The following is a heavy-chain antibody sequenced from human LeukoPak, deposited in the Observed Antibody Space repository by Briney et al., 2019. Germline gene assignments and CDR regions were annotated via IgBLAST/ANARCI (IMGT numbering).Heavy chain of an antibody. CDR1: GGSISSSNW. D-gene: IGHD2-2*03. V-gene: IGHV4-4*02. CDR2: IYHSDGST. Sequence: PSGTLSLTCAVSGGSISSSNWWSWVRQPPGKGLEWIGEIYHSDGSTNYNPSLKSRVTISVDTSKNQFSLKLSSVTAADTAVYYCARVDLLPLDIVVVPAAIPNWYFDLWGRGTLVTVSS. J-gene: IGHJ2*01. CDR3: ARVDLLPLDIVVVPAAIPNWYFDL.